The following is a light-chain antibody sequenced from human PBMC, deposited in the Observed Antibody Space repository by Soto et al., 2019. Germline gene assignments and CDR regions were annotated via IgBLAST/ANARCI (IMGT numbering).Light chain of an antibody. CDR3: QQYNSYSPT. J-gene: IGKJ1*01. Sequence: DIQMTQSACTLSASXGDRVTSTXXASQSISTWLAWYQQEPGKAPKLLIHKASSLQSGVPSRFSGSGSGTDFTLTISSLHPDDFATYYCQQYNSYSPTFGQGTKVDIK. CDR1: QSISTW. CDR2: KAS. V-gene: IGKV1-5*03.